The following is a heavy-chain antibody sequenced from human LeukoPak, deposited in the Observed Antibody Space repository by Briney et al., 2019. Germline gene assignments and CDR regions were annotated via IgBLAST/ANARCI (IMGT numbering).Heavy chain of an antibody. V-gene: IGHV4-59*01. CDR3: ASGGIAVASLDY. Sequence: KASETLSLTCTVSGGSISSYYWSWIRQPPGKGLEWIGYIYYSGSTNYNPSLKSRVTISVDTSKNQFSLKLSSVTAADTAVYYCASGGIAVASLDYWGQGTLVTVSS. CDR1: GGSISSYY. CDR2: IYYSGST. J-gene: IGHJ4*02. D-gene: IGHD6-19*01.